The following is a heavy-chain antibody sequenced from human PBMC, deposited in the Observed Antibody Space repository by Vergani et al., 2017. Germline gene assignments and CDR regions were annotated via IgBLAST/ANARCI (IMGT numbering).Heavy chain of an antibody. J-gene: IGHJ4*02. CDR3: ARSGPTVMWGDFDY. V-gene: IGHV2-26*01. CDR1: VFSLSTARLV. Sequence: QVTLKESGPVLVKPTETLPLTCTVSVFSLSTARLVVTWIRQPPGQALALLAHIFSHAANSYSPPLKIRLTISKDTSKSQVVLTMTNMDPVDTATYSCARSGPTVMWGDFDYWGQGTLVTVSS. CDR2: IFSHAAN. D-gene: IGHD4-17*01.